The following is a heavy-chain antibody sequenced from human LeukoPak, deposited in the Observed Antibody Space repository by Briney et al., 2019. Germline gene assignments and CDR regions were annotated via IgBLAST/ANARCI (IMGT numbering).Heavy chain of an antibody. J-gene: IGHJ3*01. D-gene: IGHD1-14*01. CDR1: GFTFSSYS. Sequence: GGSLRLSCAASGFTFSSYSMNWVRQAPGKGLEWVSSISSSSSYIYYADSVKGRFTISRDNAKNSLYLQMNGLRAEDTAVYYCARVLYDELEPLPGFWGQGTMVTVSS. CDR2: ISSSSSYI. CDR3: ARVLYDELEPLPGF. V-gene: IGHV3-21*01.